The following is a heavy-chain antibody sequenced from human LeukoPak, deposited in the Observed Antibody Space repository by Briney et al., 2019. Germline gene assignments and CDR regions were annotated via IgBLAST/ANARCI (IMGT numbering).Heavy chain of an antibody. V-gene: IGHV3-43D*03. D-gene: IGHD3-10*01. Sequence: GGSLRLSCAASGFTFDDYAMHWVRQAPGKGLEWVSLISWDGGSTYYADSVKGRFTISRDNSKNSLYLQMNSLRAEDTALYYCAKGGTSYGSGTLDYWGQGTLVTVSS. CDR3: AKGGTSYGSGTLDY. J-gene: IGHJ4*02. CDR2: ISWDGGST. CDR1: GFTFDDYA.